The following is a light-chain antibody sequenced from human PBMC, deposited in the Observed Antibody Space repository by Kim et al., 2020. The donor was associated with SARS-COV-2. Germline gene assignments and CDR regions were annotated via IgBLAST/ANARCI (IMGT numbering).Light chain of an antibody. Sequence: PGERATLSCRTRQSRCSSYLGWYPQKPGQAPRLHIFSASSRATGIPDRFRGGGSGTDFTLTISRLEPEDFAMYYCQQYGSSPPVTFGGGTKVDIK. CDR3: QQYGSSPPVT. J-gene: IGKJ4*01. V-gene: IGKV3-20*01. CDR2: SAS. CDR1: QSRCSSY.